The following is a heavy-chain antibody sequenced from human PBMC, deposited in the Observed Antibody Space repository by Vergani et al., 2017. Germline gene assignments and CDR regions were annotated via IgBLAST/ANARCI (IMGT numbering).Heavy chain of an antibody. Sequence: QVQLVQSGAEVKKPGASVKVSCKASGYTFTGYYMHWVRQAPGQGLEWMGWINPNSGGTNYAQQFQGRVTMTRDTSISTAYMELSRLRSDDTAVYYCARGYYGSGSSAFDYWGQGTLVTVSS. CDR2: INPNSGGT. D-gene: IGHD3-10*01. V-gene: IGHV1-2*02. CDR3: ARGYYGSGSSAFDY. J-gene: IGHJ4*02. CDR1: GYTFTGYY.